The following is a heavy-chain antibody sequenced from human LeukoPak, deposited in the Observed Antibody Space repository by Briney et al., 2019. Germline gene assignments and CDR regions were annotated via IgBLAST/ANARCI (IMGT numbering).Heavy chain of an antibody. CDR1: GGSISCYY. D-gene: IGHD7-27*01. CDR2: IYTSGST. CDR3: ARTNGVTPNAGGYYYGMDV. Sequence: PSETLSLTCTVSGGSISCYYWSWIRQPAGKGLEWIGRIYTSGSTNYNPSLKSRVTMSVDTSKNQFSLKLSSVTAADTAVYYCARTNGVTPNAGGYYYGMDVWGKGTTVTVSS. J-gene: IGHJ6*04. V-gene: IGHV4-4*07.